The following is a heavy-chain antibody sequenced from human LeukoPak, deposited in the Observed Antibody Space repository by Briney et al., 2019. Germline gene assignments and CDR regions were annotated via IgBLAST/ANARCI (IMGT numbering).Heavy chain of an antibody. CDR2: ISSNGGST. J-gene: IGHJ4*02. V-gene: IGHV3-23*01. CDR1: GFTFSSHS. Sequence: GGSLRLSCAASGFTFSSHSMNWVRQAPGKGLEWVSGISSNGGSTYHADSVKGRFTISRDNSKNTLFLQMNSLRVEDTAVYYCAKDHASDYWGQGTLVTVSS. CDR3: AKDHASDY.